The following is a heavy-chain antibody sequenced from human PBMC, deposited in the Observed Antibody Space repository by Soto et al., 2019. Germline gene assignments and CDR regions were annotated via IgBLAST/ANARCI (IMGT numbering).Heavy chain of an antibody. CDR3: ARNARWAAAGTNGINWFDP. V-gene: IGHV3-48*03. D-gene: IGHD6-13*01. Sequence: LRLYCAASGFTFSSYEMNWVRQAPGKGLEWVSYISSSGSTIYYADSVKGRFTISRDNAKNSLYLQMNSLRAEDTAVYYCARNARWAAAGTNGINWFDPWGQGTLVTVSS. J-gene: IGHJ5*02. CDR2: ISSSGSTI. CDR1: GFTFSSYE.